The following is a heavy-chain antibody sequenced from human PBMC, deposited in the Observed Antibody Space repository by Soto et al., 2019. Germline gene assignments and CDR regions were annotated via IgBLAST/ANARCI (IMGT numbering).Heavy chain of an antibody. CDR1: GYTFTDYY. V-gene: IGHV1-2*04. Sequence: GASVKVSCKASGYTFTDYYIHWVRLRQAPGQGLEWMGWINPNSGGTNYAQKFQDWVTMTRDTSISTAYLELSSLRSDDTAVYYCARPSPYYYYGMDVWGQGTTVTVSS. D-gene: IGHD2-2*01. J-gene: IGHJ6*02. CDR2: INPNSGGT. CDR3: ARPSPYYYYGMDV.